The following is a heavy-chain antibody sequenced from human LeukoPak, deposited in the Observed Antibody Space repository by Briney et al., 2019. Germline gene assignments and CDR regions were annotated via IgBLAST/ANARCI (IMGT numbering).Heavy chain of an antibody. CDR2: ISWNSGSI. CDR1: GFTFDDYA. D-gene: IGHD3-10*02. Sequence: GGSLRLSCAASGFTFDDYAMHWVRQAPGKGLEWGSGISWNSGSIGYADSVKGRFTISRDNAKNSLYLQMNSLRAEDTAVYYCAELGITMIGGVWGKGTTVTISS. V-gene: IGHV3-9*01. CDR3: AELGITMIGGV. J-gene: IGHJ6*04.